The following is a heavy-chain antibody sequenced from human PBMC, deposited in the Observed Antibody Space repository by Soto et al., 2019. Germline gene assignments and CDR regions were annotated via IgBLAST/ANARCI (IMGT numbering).Heavy chain of an antibody. J-gene: IGHJ5*02. CDR3: ARDRNWVDP. V-gene: IGHV1-18*01. Sequence: QVQLVQSGAEVKKPGASVKVSCKASGYTFTSYDISWVRQAPGQGLEWMGWMSTSNGNTNYAQKLQGRVTMTTATSTSTANMELRSLRPDVTAVYFCARDRNWVDPWGQGTLVIVS. CDR2: MSTSNGNT. CDR1: GYTFTSYD.